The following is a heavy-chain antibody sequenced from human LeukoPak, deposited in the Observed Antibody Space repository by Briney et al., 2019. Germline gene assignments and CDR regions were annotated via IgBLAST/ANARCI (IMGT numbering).Heavy chain of an antibody. V-gene: IGHV3-30*04. Sequence: GGSLRLSCAASGFTFSSYAMHWVRQAPGKGLEWVAVISYDGSNKCYADSVKGRFTISRDNSKNTLYLQMNSLRAEDTAVYYCARAWQWLARALDYWGQGTLVTVSS. CDR3: ARAWQWLARALDY. J-gene: IGHJ4*02. CDR2: ISYDGSNK. CDR1: GFTFSSYA. D-gene: IGHD6-19*01.